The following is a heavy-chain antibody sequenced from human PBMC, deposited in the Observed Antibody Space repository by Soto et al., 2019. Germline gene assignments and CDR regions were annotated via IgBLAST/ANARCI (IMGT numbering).Heavy chain of an antibody. J-gene: IGHJ6*03. CDR3: ARGGHSFGFYFYYYMDV. CDR2: IYYSGRT. Sequence: SETLSLTCTVSGDSINSDGYYWNWIRQHPGKGLEWIGYIYYSGRTYYNPSLKSRITMSLDTSQNLFSLELSSVTAADTAVYYCARGGHSFGFYFYYYMDVWGKGTTVTVS. D-gene: IGHD5-18*01. V-gene: IGHV4-31*03. CDR1: GDSINSDGYY.